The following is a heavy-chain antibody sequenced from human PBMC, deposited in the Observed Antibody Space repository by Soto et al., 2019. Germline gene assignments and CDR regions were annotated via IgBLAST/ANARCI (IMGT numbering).Heavy chain of an antibody. D-gene: IGHD3-3*01. V-gene: IGHV5-51*01. Sequence: GESLKISCKGSGYSFTSYWIGWVLQIPWKGLEWMGIIYPGDSDTRYSPSFQGQVTISADKSISTAYLQWSGLKASDTAMYYCARASFWSGYFPPPYGMDVWGHGTTVTVSS. J-gene: IGHJ6*02. CDR2: IYPGDSDT. CDR3: ARASFWSGYFPPPYGMDV. CDR1: GYSFTSYW.